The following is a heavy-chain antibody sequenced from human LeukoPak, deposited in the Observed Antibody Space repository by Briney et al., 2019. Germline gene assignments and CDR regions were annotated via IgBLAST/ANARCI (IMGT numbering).Heavy chain of an antibody. D-gene: IGHD5-18*01. Sequence: GGSLRLSCAASGFTFSSYWMSWVRQAPGKGLEWVANIKQDGSEKYYVDSVKGRFTISRDNAKNPLYLQMNSLRAEDTAVYYCARDNCEIQLWCDGYDYWGQGTLVTVSS. V-gene: IGHV3-7*01. CDR2: IKQDGSEK. CDR1: GFTFSSYW. CDR3: ARDNCEIQLWCDGYDY. J-gene: IGHJ4*02.